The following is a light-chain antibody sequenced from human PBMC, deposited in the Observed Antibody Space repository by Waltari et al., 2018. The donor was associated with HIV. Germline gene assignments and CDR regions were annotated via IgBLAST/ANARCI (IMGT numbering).Light chain of an antibody. Sequence: DVVMTQSPLSLPVNLGQPAPIACRSTQSLLYSDGDTYLNWFHQRPGQSPRRRIYKVAHRDSGVPDRFSGSGSGTDCTLKISRVEAEDVGVYYCMQGTHWPPTFGGGTKVEIK. J-gene: IGKJ4*02. CDR3: MQGTHWPPT. CDR2: KVA. V-gene: IGKV2-30*01. CDR1: QSLLYSDGDTY.